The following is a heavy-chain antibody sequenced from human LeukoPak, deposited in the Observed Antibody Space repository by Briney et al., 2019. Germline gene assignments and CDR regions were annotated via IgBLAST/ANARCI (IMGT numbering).Heavy chain of an antibody. CDR1: GYTFTSYG. V-gene: IGHV1-18*01. CDR2: ISAYNGNT. CDR3: ARDLEAGRVGANRFDY. D-gene: IGHD1-26*01. Sequence: GASVKVSCKASGYTFTSYGISWVRQAPGQGLEWMGWISAYNGNTNYAQKLQGRVTMTTDTSTSTAYMELRSLRSDDTAVYYCARDLEAGRVGANRFDYWGQGTLVTVSS. J-gene: IGHJ4*02.